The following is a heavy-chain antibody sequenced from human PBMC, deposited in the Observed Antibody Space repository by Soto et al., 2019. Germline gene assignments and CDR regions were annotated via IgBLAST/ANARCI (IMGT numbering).Heavy chain of an antibody. Sequence: PSETLSLTCTVSGGSISSGGYYWSWIRQHPGKGLEWIGYIYYSGSTYYNPSLKSRVTISVDTSKNQFSLKLSSVTAADTAVYYGARVGWRGGGSPINFYPWAQGTRVTVSS. V-gene: IGHV4-31*03. J-gene: IGHJ5*02. CDR3: ARVGWRGGGSPINFYP. CDR2: IYYSGST. CDR1: GGSISSGGYY. D-gene: IGHD2-15*01.